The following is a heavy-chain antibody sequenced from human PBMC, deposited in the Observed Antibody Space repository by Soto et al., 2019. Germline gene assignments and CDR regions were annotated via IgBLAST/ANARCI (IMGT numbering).Heavy chain of an antibody. V-gene: IGHV1-8*01. Sequence: ASVKVSGKASGYTFTSYDINRVRQATGQGLEWMGWMNPSSGNTVYAQKFQGRVNMSRNTSTSTAYMELSSLRSDDTAVYYCARRRGVVAARPYYYYVMDVWGQGTTVTVSS. J-gene: IGHJ6*02. CDR2: MNPSSGNT. CDR1: GYTFTSYD. D-gene: IGHD6-6*01. CDR3: ARRRGVVAARPYYYYVMDV.